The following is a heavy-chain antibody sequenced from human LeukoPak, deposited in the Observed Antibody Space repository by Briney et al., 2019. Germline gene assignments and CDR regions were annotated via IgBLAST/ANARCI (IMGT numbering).Heavy chain of an antibody. V-gene: IGHV1-69*13. D-gene: IGHD3-10*01. CDR3: ARRLALGLGRMVPYTMR. J-gene: IGHJ4*02. CDR1: GGTFSSYA. Sequence: SVKVSCKASGGTFSSYAISWVRQAPGQRLEWMGGIIPIFGTANYAQKFQGRVTITADESTSTAYMELSSLRSEDMAVYYCARRLALGLGRMVPYTMRWGQGTLVTVSS. CDR2: IIPIFGTA.